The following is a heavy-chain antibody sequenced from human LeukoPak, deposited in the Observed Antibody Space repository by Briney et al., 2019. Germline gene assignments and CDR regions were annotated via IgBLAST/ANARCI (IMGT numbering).Heavy chain of an antibody. CDR1: GYSISSGYY. D-gene: IGHD3-22*01. CDR2: IYHSGST. J-gene: IGHJ3*02. CDR3: ARHAADYYEISDAFDI. Sequence: SETLSLTCAVSGYSISSGYYWGWIRQPPGKGLEWIGSIYHSGSTYYNPSLKSRVTISVDTSKNQFSLKLSSVTAADTAVYYCARHAADYYEISDAFDIWGQGTMVTVPS. V-gene: IGHV4-38-2*01.